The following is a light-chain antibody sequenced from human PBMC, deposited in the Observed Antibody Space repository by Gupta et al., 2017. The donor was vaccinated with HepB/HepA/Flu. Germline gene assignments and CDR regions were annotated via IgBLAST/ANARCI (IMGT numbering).Light chain of an antibody. J-gene: IGLJ2*01. CDR3: KAWDSSIGV. V-gene: IGLV3-1*01. CDR1: KLGDKY. CDR2: QDS. Sequence: SYELTQPPSVSVSPGQTASITCSGDKLGDKYACWYQQKAGQSPVLVIYQDSKRPSGIPERFSGSNSGNTATLTISGTQAMDEADYYCKAWDSSIGVFGGGTKLTVL.